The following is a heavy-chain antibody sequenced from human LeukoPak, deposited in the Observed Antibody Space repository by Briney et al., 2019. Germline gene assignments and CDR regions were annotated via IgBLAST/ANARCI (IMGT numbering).Heavy chain of an antibody. J-gene: IGHJ5*02. CDR1: GGTFSSYA. D-gene: IGHD2-2*01. Sequence: SVKVSCKASGGTFSSYAISWVRQAPGQGLEWMGGVIPIFGTANYAQKFQDRVTITADESTSTAYMELSSLRSEDTAVYYCARDYIVVVPAAKGSWFDPWGQGTLVTVSS. V-gene: IGHV1-69*13. CDR3: ARDYIVVVPAAKGSWFDP. CDR2: VIPIFGTA.